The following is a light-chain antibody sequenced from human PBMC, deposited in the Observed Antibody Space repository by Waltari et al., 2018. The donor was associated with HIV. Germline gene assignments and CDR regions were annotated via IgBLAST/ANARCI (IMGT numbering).Light chain of an antibody. J-gene: IGLJ2*01. Sequence: QSALPQPRSVSGSPGQSVTISCSGTSSAVGGYNPVSWYQQHPGKAPKLMIYDVSNRPSGVPDRFSGSKSGNTASLTISGLQAEDEADYYCCSYAGSQTTIFGGGTKLTVL. V-gene: IGLV2-11*01. CDR3: CSYAGSQTTI. CDR1: SSAVGGYNP. CDR2: DVS.